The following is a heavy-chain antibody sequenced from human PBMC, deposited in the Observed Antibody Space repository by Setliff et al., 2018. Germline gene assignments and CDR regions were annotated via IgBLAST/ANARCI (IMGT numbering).Heavy chain of an antibody. CDR1: GFTFSSYS. J-gene: IGHJ6*02. CDR3: AGLTASREVYYYYGMDV. Sequence: PGGSLRLSCAASGFTFSSYSMNWVRQAPGKGLEWVSYISSSSSFIYYADSVKGRFTISRDNSKNTLYLQMNSLRAEDTAVYYCAGLTASREVYYYYGMDVWGQGTTVTVSS. V-gene: IGHV3-21*05. D-gene: IGHD1-26*01. CDR2: ISSSSSFI.